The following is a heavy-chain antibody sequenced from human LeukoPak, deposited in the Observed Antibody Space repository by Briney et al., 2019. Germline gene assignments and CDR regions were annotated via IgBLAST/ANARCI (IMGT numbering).Heavy chain of an antibody. CDR2: ISAYNGNT. V-gene: IGHV1-18*01. J-gene: IGHJ6*02. D-gene: IGHD2-2*01. CDR1: GYTITSYG. Sequence: ASVKVSCKASGYTITSYGISWVRQAPGQGPEWMGWISAYNGNTNYAQKLQGRVTMTTDTSTSTAYMELRSLRSDDTAVYYCARVPADLYYYGMDVWGQGTTVTVSS. CDR3: ARVPADLYYYGMDV.